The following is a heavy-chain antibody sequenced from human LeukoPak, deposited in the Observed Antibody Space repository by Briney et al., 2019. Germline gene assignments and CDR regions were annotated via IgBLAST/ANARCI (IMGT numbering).Heavy chain of an antibody. V-gene: IGHV3-7*01. CDR2: IKHDGSEK. J-gene: IGHJ4*02. CDR1: GFTFSSYW. CDR3: ARTRGFPLYYFDC. D-gene: IGHD2-2*02. Sequence: GGSLRLSCAASGFTFSSYWMSWVRQAPGKGLEWVANIKHDGSEKYFVDSVKGRFTISRDNAKNSLYLQMNSLRAEDTAVFYCARTRGFPLYYFDCWGQGTLVTVSS.